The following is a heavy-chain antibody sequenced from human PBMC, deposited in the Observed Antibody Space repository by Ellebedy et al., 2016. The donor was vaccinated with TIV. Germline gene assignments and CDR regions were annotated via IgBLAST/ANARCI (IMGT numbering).Heavy chain of an antibody. Sequence: GESLKISXAASGFTFSSYSMNWVRQAPGKGLEWVSSISSSSSYIYYADSVKGRFTISRDNAKNSLYLQMNSLRAEDTAVYYCAILYSSSYYFDYWGQGTLVTVSS. CDR1: GFTFSSYS. J-gene: IGHJ4*02. CDR3: AILYSSSYYFDY. CDR2: ISSSSSYI. V-gene: IGHV3-21*01. D-gene: IGHD6-6*01.